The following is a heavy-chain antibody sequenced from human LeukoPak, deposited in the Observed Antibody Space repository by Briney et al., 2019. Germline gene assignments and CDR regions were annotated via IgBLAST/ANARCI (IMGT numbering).Heavy chain of an antibody. Sequence: GGSLRLSCAASGFTFSSYWMSWVRQAPGEGLEWVANIKQDGSEKYYVDSVKGRFTISRDNAKNSLYLQMNSLRAEDAAVYFCAKAPVTSCRGAYCYPFDSWGQGTLVTVSS. D-gene: IGHD2-21*01. J-gene: IGHJ4*02. CDR2: IKQDGSEK. CDR1: GFTFSSYW. CDR3: AKAPVTSCRGAYCYPFDS. V-gene: IGHV3-7*03.